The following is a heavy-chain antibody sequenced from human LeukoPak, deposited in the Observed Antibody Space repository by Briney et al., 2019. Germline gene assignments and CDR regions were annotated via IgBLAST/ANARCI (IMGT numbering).Heavy chain of an antibody. V-gene: IGHV3-30*04. D-gene: IGHD3-16*01. Sequence: PGKSLRLSCAVSGFTFSSFPFRWVRQAPGKGLEWVAAISTDGSYKYHGDSVKGRFTISRDTPMNTLYLQMNGLRPDATAVYYCARSLIPGRWYFDLWGRGTLVTVSS. J-gene: IGHJ2*01. CDR1: GFTFSSFP. CDR3: ARSLIPGRWYFDL. CDR2: ISTDGSYK.